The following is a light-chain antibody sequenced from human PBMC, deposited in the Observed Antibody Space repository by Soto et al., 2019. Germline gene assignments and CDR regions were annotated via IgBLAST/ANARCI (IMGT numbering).Light chain of an antibody. Sequence: QSALTQPASVSGSPGQSITISCTGTSNDIGANNYVSWYQHHPGKAPKILIYEAVNRPSGVSHRFSGSKSANTASLTISGLQAEDEADYFCTSYTSTSTLVFGGGTKLTVL. CDR2: EAV. V-gene: IGLV2-14*01. J-gene: IGLJ2*01. CDR1: SNDIGANNY. CDR3: TSYTSTSTLV.